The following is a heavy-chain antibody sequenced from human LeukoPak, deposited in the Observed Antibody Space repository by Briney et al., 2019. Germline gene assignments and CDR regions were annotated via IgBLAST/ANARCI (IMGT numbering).Heavy chain of an antibody. Sequence: SETLSLTCTVSGGSISNYHWSWIRQPPGKGLEWIGYIYYSGSTNYNPSLKSRVTISVDTSKNQFSLKLGSVTAADTAVYYCAREVAAAGTPDYWGQGTLVTVSS. CDR3: AREVAAAGTPDY. V-gene: IGHV4-59*01. J-gene: IGHJ4*02. D-gene: IGHD6-13*01. CDR2: IYYSGST. CDR1: GGSISNYH.